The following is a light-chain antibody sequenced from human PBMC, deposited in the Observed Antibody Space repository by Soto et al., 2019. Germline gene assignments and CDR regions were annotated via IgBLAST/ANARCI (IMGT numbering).Light chain of an antibody. Sequence: QSALSQPPSASGSPGQSVTISCTGTSTDVGGYDYVSWYQQHPGKVPKLMIYEVNKRPSGVPDRFSGSKSGSTASLTVSGLQPEDEADYYCTSYAGGNNVFGTGTKVTVL. CDR3: TSYAGGNNV. V-gene: IGLV2-8*01. J-gene: IGLJ1*01. CDR2: EVN. CDR1: STDVGGYDY.